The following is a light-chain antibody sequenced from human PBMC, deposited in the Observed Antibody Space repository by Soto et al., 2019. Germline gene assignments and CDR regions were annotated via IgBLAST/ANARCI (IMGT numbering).Light chain of an antibody. Sequence: DIVMTQSPGSLAVSLGERAAINCKSSQTVLFTSNNKNYLAWYQQKPGQPPRLLIYWASTRESGVPDRFSGSGSGTDFTLTISSLQAEDVAVYYCQHYYSTPFDFGQGTRLEIK. CDR3: QHYYSTPFD. V-gene: IGKV4-1*01. CDR2: WAS. J-gene: IGKJ5*01. CDR1: QTVLFTSNNKNY.